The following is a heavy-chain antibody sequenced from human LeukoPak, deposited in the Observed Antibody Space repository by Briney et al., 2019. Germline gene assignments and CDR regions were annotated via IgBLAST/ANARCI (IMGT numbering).Heavy chain of an antibody. CDR2: INARGDT. Sequence: TETLSLTCAVYGWSFNDYYWNWVRQPPGKGLEWIGEINARGDTNYNPSLKSRVTISVDSSKNQFSLTLTSMIAADTAIYYCARGQVPAARGYNWFDPWGQGTLVTVSS. J-gene: IGHJ5*02. V-gene: IGHV4-34*01. CDR1: GWSFNDYY. D-gene: IGHD2-2*01. CDR3: ARGQVPAARGYNWFDP.